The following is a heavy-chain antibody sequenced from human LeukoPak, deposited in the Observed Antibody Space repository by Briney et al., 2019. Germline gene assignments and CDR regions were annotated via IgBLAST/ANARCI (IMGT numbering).Heavy chain of an antibody. D-gene: IGHD1-7*01. Sequence: SETLSLTCIVLGGSISSSRYYWAWLRQSPGKGLEWIGTFCSGGSAYYNPYLTSRVSISQDTSDNQFSLRLYSVTAADTAVYYCARKQTGTMYDVWGQGTQVTVSS. CDR2: FCSGGSA. J-gene: IGHJ4*02. V-gene: IGHV4-39*07. CDR1: GGSISSSRYY. CDR3: ARKQTGTMYDV.